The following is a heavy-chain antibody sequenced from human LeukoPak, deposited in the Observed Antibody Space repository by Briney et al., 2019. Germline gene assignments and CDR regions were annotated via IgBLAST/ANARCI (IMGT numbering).Heavy chain of an antibody. CDR2: ITGGGSGI. CDR3: AKWGDYDVLTGYYVSDY. J-gene: IGHJ4*02. Sequence: RASLRPSCAASGFTFSNYAMSWVRQAPGKGLEWVSAITGGGSGIYYADSMKSRFTISRDNSKNTLYLQINSLRAEDTAVYYCAKWGDYDVLTGYYVSDYWGQGTLVTVSS. CDR1: GFTFSNYA. D-gene: IGHD3-9*01. V-gene: IGHV3-23*01.